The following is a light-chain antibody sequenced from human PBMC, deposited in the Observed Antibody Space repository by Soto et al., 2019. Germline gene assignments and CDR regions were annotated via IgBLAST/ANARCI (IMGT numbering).Light chain of an antibody. CDR2: GAS. V-gene: IGKV1-39*01. CDR3: LHFRSLPIT. CDR1: RTLNTS. J-gene: IGKJ5*01. Sequence: TQSPSSLCASVGDTITIPCRASRTLNTSLNWFQQKPGEPPRLLIYGASTLQTGVPSRCGGRGSGTDFTLTISSRQPGDFVTYLCLHFRSLPITFGQGTRLEIK.